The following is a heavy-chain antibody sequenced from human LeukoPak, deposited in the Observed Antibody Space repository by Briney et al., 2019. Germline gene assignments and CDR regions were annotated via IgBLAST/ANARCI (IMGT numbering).Heavy chain of an antibody. Sequence: ASVKVSCKASGYTFTDYYIHCVRQAPGQGLEWMGWIGPKDGDTHYAQKFQGRLTMTRDTSITTAFIELSRLTSDDTAVYYCVRDHASSYDYWGQGTLVTVSS. J-gene: IGHJ4*02. D-gene: IGHD1-26*01. CDR1: GYTFTDYY. CDR2: IGPKDGDT. CDR3: VRDHASSYDY. V-gene: IGHV1-2*02.